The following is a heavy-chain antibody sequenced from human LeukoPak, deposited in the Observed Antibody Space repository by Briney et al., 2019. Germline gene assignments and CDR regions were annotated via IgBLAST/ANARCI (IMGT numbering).Heavy chain of an antibody. CDR2: IKSKTDGGTT. Sequence: GGSLRLSCAASGFTFSSYWMSWVRQAPGKGLEWVGCIKSKTDGGTTDYAAPVKGRFTISRDDSKNTLYLQMNSLKTEDTAVYYCTTGGDYAYYYGMDVWGKGTTVTVSS. V-gene: IGHV3-15*01. CDR3: TTGGDYAYYYGMDV. D-gene: IGHD4-17*01. J-gene: IGHJ6*04. CDR1: GFTFSSYW.